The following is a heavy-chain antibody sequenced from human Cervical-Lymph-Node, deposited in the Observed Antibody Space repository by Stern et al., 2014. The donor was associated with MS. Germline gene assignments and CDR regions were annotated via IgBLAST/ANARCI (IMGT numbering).Heavy chain of an antibody. J-gene: IGHJ5*02. Sequence: VQLVESGPGLVKPSQTLSLTCTVSGGSISSSGYYWSWIRQPADKGLEWIGRIHDSGSTYYNPSLKSRVTISMDTATTPFSLKLPSVTAADTAVYYCATTRWDLFTWNWFDPWGQGTLVTVSS. CDR3: ATTRWDLFTWNWFDP. CDR2: IHDSGST. D-gene: IGHD1-26*01. CDR1: GGSISSSGYY. V-gene: IGHV4-61*02.